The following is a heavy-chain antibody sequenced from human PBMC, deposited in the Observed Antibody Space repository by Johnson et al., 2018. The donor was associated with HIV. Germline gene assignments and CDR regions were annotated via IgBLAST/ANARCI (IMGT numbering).Heavy chain of an antibody. Sequence: QVQLVESGGGVVQPGGSLRLSCAASGFTFSSYAMHWVRQAPGKGLEWVAVISYDGSNKYYADSVKGRFTISRDNSKNTLYLQMNSLRAEDTAVYYCAREPGLVAAFDIWGQGTMVTVSS. D-gene: IGHD6-19*01. CDR2: ISYDGSNK. J-gene: IGHJ3*02. V-gene: IGHV3-30-3*01. CDR1: GFTFSSYA. CDR3: AREPGLVAAFDI.